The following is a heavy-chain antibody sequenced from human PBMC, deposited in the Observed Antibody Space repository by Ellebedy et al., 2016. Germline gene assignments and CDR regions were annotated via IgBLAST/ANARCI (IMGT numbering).Heavy chain of an antibody. CDR3: AREGRPIFGVVIIDNYYYGMDV. CDR2: IYSGGST. Sequence: GESLKISCAASGFTVSSNYMSWVRQAPGKGLEWVSVIYSGGSTYYADSVKGRFTISRDNSKNTLYLQMNSLRAEDTAVYYCAREGRPIFGVVIIDNYYYGMDVWGQGTTVTVSS. CDR1: GFTVSSNY. D-gene: IGHD3-3*01. V-gene: IGHV3-66*01. J-gene: IGHJ6*02.